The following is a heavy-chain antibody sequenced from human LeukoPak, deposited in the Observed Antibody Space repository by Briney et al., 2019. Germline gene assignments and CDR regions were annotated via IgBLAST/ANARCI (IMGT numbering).Heavy chain of an antibody. CDR2: IYSGGST. Sequence: PGGSLRLSCAASGFTFSSYWMSWVRQAPGKGLEWVSVIYSGGSTYYADSVKGRFTISRDNSKNTLYLQMNSLRAEDTAVYYCARCYYDIYYFDYWGQGTLVTVSS. CDR3: ARCYYDIYYFDY. V-gene: IGHV3-66*02. J-gene: IGHJ4*02. CDR1: GFTFSSYW. D-gene: IGHD3-9*01.